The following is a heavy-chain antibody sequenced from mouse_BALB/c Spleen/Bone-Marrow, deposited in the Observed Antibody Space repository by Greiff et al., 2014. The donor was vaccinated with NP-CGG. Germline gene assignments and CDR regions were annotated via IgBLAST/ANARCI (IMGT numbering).Heavy chain of an antibody. J-gene: IGHJ2*01. CDR3: TRGGNWDDFDY. V-gene: IGHV5-17*02. CDR2: ISSGSSTI. Sequence: EVQLVESGGGLVQPGGSRKLSCAASGFIFSSLGMHWVRQAPEKGLEWVAFISSGSSTIFYADTVKGRFTISRDNPRNTLFLQMTSLRSEDTAMYYCTRGGNWDDFDYWGQGTTLTVSS. CDR1: GFIFSSLG. D-gene: IGHD4-1*01.